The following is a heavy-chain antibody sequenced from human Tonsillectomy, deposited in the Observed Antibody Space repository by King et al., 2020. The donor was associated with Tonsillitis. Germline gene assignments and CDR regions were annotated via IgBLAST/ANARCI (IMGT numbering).Heavy chain of an antibody. Sequence: QLQESGPGLVKPSETLSLTCTVSGGSISSYYWSWIRPPPGKGLEWIGYIYDSGSTNYNPSLKSRGTISVDTSKNQLSLKLSSVTAADTAVYYCARGSNIAAAGTGYYFDYWGQGPLVTVSS. CDR1: GGSISSYY. CDR2: IYDSGST. D-gene: IGHD6-13*01. J-gene: IGHJ4*02. CDR3: ARGSNIAAAGTGYYFDY. V-gene: IGHV4-59*01.